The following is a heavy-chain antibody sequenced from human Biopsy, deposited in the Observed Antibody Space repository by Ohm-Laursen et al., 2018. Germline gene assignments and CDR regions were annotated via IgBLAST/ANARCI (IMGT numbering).Heavy chain of an antibody. CDR1: GGSFSGYY. V-gene: IGHV4-34*01. CDR3: ARAVDYYDSYYYYGLDV. Sequence: GTLSLTCAVSGGSFSGYYWSWIRQPPGKGLEWIGEINHRGSTNYNPSLKSRVTISVDTSKNQFSLKLRSVTAADTAVYYRARAVDYYDSYYYYGLDVWGQGTTVTVSS. CDR2: INHRGST. J-gene: IGHJ6*02. D-gene: IGHD3-16*01.